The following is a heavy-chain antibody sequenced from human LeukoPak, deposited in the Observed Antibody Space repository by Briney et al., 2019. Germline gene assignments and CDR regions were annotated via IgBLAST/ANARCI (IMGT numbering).Heavy chain of an antibody. V-gene: IGHV4-4*02. Sequence: SGTLSLTCAVSGGSISSSNWWSWVRQPPGKGLEWIGEIYHSGSTNYNPSLKSRVTIPVDKSKNQFSLKLSSVTAADTAVYYCARGALWFGELFFDYWGQGTLVTVSS. CDR3: ARGALWFGELFFDY. CDR2: IYHSGST. CDR1: GGSISSSNW. J-gene: IGHJ4*02. D-gene: IGHD3-10*01.